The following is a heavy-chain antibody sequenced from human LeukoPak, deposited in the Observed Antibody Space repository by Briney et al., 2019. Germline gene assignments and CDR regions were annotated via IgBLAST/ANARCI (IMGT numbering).Heavy chain of an antibody. D-gene: IGHD6-6*01. Sequence: PSETLSLTCTVSGGSISSHYWSWIRQPPGKGLEWIGYIYYSGSTNYNPSLKSRVTISVDTSKNQFSLKLSSVTAADTAVYYCARSSIAARPRFDYWGQGTLVTVSS. CDR1: GGSISSHY. CDR3: ARSSIAARPRFDY. CDR2: IYYSGST. J-gene: IGHJ4*02. V-gene: IGHV4-59*08.